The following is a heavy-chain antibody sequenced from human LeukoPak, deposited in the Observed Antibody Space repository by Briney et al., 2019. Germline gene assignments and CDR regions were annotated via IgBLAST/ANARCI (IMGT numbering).Heavy chain of an antibody. V-gene: IGHV3-23*01. CDR2: ISGSGGST. CDR3: AKSPSDFWSGYPLDY. Sequence: GGSLRLSCAAPGFTFSSYAMSWVRQAPGKGLEWVSAISGSGGSTYYADSVKGRFTISRDNSKNTLYLQMNSLRAEDTAVYYCAKSPSDFWSGYPLDYWGQGTLVTVSS. D-gene: IGHD3-3*01. CDR1: GFTFSSYA. J-gene: IGHJ4*02.